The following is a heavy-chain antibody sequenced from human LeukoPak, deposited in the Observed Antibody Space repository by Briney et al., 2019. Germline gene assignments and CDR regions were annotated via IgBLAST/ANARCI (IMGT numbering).Heavy chain of an antibody. V-gene: IGHV1-8*03. Sequence: ASVKVSCKASGYTFTSYDINWVRQATGQGLEWMGWMNPNSGNTGCAQKFQGGVTITRNTSISTAYMELSSLRSEDTAVYYCARGGYYDSSGYYWTVDYWGQGTLVTVSS. J-gene: IGHJ4*02. CDR1: GYTFTSYD. D-gene: IGHD3-22*01. CDR3: ARGGYYDSSGYYWTVDY. CDR2: MNPNSGNT.